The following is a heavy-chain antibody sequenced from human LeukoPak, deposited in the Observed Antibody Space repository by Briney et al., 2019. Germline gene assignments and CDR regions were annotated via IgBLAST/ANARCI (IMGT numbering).Heavy chain of an antibody. CDR3: ARGVGSSSSLSWLDP. Sequence: SETLSLTCAVYGVSFSGYYWSWLRQPPGKGLEWIGEINHSGSTNYNPSLKSRVTISVDTSKNQFSLKLSPVTAADTAVYYCARGVGSSSSLSWLDPWGQGTLVTVSS. CDR1: GVSFSGYY. D-gene: IGHD6-6*01. CDR2: INHSGST. V-gene: IGHV4-34*01. J-gene: IGHJ5*02.